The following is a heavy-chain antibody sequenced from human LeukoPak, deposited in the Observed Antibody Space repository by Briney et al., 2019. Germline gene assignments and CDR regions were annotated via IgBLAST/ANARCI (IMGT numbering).Heavy chain of an antibody. Sequence: PSETLSLTCAVSGYSISSGYYWGWIRQPPGQGLEWIESIYHSGTTYYNPSLKSRVTISVDTSKNQFSLKLTSVTAADTAVYYCAMAYYFDDSGGYVYFDYWGQGTLVTVSS. CDR2: IYHSGTT. CDR3: AMAYYFDDSGGYVYFDY. D-gene: IGHD3-22*01. J-gene: IGHJ4*02. CDR1: GYSISSGYY. V-gene: IGHV4-38-2*01.